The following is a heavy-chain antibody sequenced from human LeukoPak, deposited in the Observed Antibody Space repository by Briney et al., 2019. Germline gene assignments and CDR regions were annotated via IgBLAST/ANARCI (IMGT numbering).Heavy chain of an antibody. CDR2: ISWNSGST. J-gene: IGHJ6*02. CDR3: ANQGRRIGQQLDTLYGMDV. Sequence: PGRSLRLSCAASGFTFDDYVMHWVRQAPGKGLEWVSGISWNSGSTGYADSVKGRFTISRDNAKNSLYLQMNSLRAEDTALYYCANQGRRIGQQLDTLYGMDVWGQGTTVTVSS. D-gene: IGHD6-13*01. CDR1: GFTFDDYV. V-gene: IGHV3-9*01.